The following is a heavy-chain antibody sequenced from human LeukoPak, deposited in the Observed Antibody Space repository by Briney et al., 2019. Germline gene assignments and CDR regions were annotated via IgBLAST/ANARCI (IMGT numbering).Heavy chain of an antibody. CDR3: ARGRGTSGSNRDFYYYYYMDV. D-gene: IGHD1/OR15-1a*01. J-gene: IGHJ6*03. V-gene: IGHV1-2*02. CDR1: GSTFTDYY. CDR2: INPNSGGT. Sequence: ASVKVSCKASGSTFTDYYMHWVRQAPGQGLEWMGWINPNSGGTNFAQKFQGRVTMTRDTSISTAYMELNRLKSDDTAVYYCARGRGTSGSNRDFYYYYYMDVWGKGTTVTVSS.